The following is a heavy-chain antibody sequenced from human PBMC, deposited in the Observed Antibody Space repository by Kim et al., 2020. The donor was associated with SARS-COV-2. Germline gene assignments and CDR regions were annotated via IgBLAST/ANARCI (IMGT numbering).Heavy chain of an antibody. CDR3: AKVLVSSCYGGLEH. D-gene: IGHD4-17*01. CDR2: ISGSGVNT. J-gene: IGHJ1*01. Sequence: GGSLRLSCAASGVIFSSYGTSWVRQAPGKGMEWVAGISGSGVNTFYADSVRDRFTISRDNARDTLYLQMRSLRADDAAVYYCAKVLVSSCYGGLEHWG. V-gene: IGHV3-23*01. CDR1: GVIFSSYG.